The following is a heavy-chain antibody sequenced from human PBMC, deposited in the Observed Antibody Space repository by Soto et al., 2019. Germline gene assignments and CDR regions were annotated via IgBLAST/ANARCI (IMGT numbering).Heavy chain of an antibody. CDR2: ISSSYYI. Sequence: EVQLVESGGGLVKPGGSVRLSCAASGFTFSSYTMKWVRQAPGKGLEWVASISSSYYIKYADSVKGRFTISRDNAKNSLYLQMNSLRAEDTAVYYCARGDVVVLTATSNFDYWGQGTLVTVSS. J-gene: IGHJ4*02. CDR3: ARGDVVVLTATSNFDY. CDR1: GFTFSSYT. D-gene: IGHD2-21*02. V-gene: IGHV3-21*01.